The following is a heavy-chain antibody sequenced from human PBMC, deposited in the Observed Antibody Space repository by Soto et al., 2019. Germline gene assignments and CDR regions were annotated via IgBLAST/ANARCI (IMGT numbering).Heavy chain of an antibody. J-gene: IGHJ2*01. CDR1: GGSISSENW. CDR3: ARRPGYYWYFDL. CDR2: IYRSGTT. Sequence: QVQLQESGPGLVKPSGTLSLTCAVSGGSISSENWWSWVRQPPGKGLEWIGEIYRSGTTNYNPSLKSRVTISVDKSKNQFSLELNSVTAADTAVYYCARRPGYYWYFDLWGRGTLVTVSS. D-gene: IGHD6-25*01. V-gene: IGHV4-4*02.